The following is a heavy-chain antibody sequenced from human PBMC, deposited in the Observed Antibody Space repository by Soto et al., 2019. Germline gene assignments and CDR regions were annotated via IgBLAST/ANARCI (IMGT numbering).Heavy chain of an antibody. Sequence: GGSLRLSCAASGFTFSSYAMSWVRQAPGKGLEWVSAISSSGGSTYYADSVKGRFTISRDNSKNTLYLQMNSLRAEDTAVYYCAKDKGYCSSTSCYYYYYYYMDVWGKGTTVTVSS. CDR1: GFTFSSYA. V-gene: IGHV3-23*01. CDR2: ISSSGGST. CDR3: AKDKGYCSSTSCYYYYYYYMDV. D-gene: IGHD2-2*01. J-gene: IGHJ6*03.